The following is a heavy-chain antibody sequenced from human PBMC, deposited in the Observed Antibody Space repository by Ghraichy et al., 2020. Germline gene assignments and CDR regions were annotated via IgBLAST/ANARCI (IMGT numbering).Heavy chain of an antibody. CDR1: GFTFSSYW. CDR3: ARDTWFGELSGGYFDY. CDR2: IKQDGSEK. J-gene: IGHJ4*02. V-gene: IGHV3-7*01. D-gene: IGHD3-10*01. Sequence: GESLRLSCAASGFTFSSYWMSWVRQAPGKGLEWVANIKQDGSEKYYVDSVKGRFTISRDNAKNSLYLQMNSLRAEDTAVYYCARDTWFGELSGGYFDYWGQGTLVTVSS.